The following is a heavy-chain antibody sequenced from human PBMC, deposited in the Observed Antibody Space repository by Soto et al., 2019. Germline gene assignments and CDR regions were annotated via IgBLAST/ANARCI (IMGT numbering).Heavy chain of an antibody. J-gene: IGHJ6*02. D-gene: IGHD2-21*02. V-gene: IGHV4-4*08. Sequence: SETLSLTCTVSGGSFTNYYWSWIRQPPWSGLEWIGYIYNTGSTNYNPSLKSRVTISVDTSKNQFSLKLSSVTAADTAVYYCARDLWGYCGADCYPLDVWGQGTTVTVSS. CDR1: GGSFTNYY. CDR3: ARDLWGYCGADCYPLDV. CDR2: IYNTGST.